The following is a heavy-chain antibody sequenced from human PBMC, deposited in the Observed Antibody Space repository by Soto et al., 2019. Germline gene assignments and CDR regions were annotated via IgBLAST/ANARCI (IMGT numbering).Heavy chain of an antibody. D-gene: IGHD3-22*01. CDR1: GGSISSYY. Sequence: SETLSLTCTVSGGSISSYYWSWIRQPPGKGLEWIGYTYYSGSTNYNPSLKSRVTISVDTSKNQFSLKLSSVTAADTAVYYCARMRGTYDSSGFDYWGQGTLVTVPS. V-gene: IGHV4-59*01. J-gene: IGHJ4*02. CDR2: TYYSGST. CDR3: ARMRGTYDSSGFDY.